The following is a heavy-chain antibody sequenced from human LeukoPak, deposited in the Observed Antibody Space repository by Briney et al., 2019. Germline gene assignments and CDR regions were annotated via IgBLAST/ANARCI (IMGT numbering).Heavy chain of an antibody. J-gene: IGHJ4*02. Sequence: TSVKVSCKASGGTFSSYAISWVRQAPGQGLEWMGGIIPIFGTANYAQKFQGRVTITADESTSTAYMELSSLRSEDTAVYYCARGQGISIAARQFFDYWGQGTLVTVSS. CDR1: GGTFSSYA. V-gene: IGHV1-69*13. CDR3: ARGQGISIAARQFFDY. D-gene: IGHD6-6*01. CDR2: IIPIFGTA.